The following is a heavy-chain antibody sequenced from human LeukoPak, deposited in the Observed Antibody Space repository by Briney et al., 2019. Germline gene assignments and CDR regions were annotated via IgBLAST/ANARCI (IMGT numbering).Heavy chain of an antibody. CDR2: IYYSGST. CDR3: ARTWIGTPFDI. D-gene: IGHD5-12*01. Sequence: SETLSLTCTVSGGSISSYYWSWIRQPPGKGLEWIGYIYYSGSTNYSPSLKSRVTISVDTSKNQFSLKLSSVTAADTAVYYCARTWIGTPFDIWGQGTMVTVSS. CDR1: GGSISSYY. J-gene: IGHJ3*02. V-gene: IGHV4-59*08.